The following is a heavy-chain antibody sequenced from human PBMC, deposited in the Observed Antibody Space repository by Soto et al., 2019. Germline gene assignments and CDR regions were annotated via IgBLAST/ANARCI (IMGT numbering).Heavy chain of an antibody. CDR3: AREGSVVVPAAMAFDY. V-gene: IGHV1-69*06. CDR2: IIPIFGTA. J-gene: IGHJ4*02. CDR1: GGTFSSYA. D-gene: IGHD2-2*01. Sequence: GASVKVSCKASGGTFSSYAISWVRQAPGQGLEWMGGIIPIFGTANYAQKFQGRVTITADKSTSTAYMELSSLRSEDTAVYYCAREGSVVVPAAMAFDYWGQGTLVTVSS.